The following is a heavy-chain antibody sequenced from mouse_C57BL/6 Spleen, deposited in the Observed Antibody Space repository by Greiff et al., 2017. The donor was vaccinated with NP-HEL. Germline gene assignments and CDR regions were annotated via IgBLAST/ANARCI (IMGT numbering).Heavy chain of an antibody. V-gene: IGHV1-42*01. D-gene: IGHD4-1*01. CDR2: INPSTGGT. Sequence: EVQLQQSGPELVKPGASVKISCKASGYSFPGYYMNWVKQSPEKSLEWIGEINPSTGGTTYNQKFKAKATLTVDKSSSTAYMQLKSLTSEDSAVYYCARSPTGTAEDYWGQGTTLTVSS. J-gene: IGHJ2*01. CDR3: ARSPTGTAEDY. CDR1: GYSFPGYY.